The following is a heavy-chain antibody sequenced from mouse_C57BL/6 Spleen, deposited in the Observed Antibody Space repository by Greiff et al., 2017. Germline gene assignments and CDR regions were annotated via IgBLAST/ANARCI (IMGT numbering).Heavy chain of an antibody. CDR2: IRLKSDNYAT. D-gene: IGHD1-3*01. J-gene: IGHJ3*01. CDR3: TASESGFAY. V-gene: IGHV6-3*01. CDR1: GFTFSNYW. Sequence: EVKLVESGGGLVQPGGSMKLSCVASGFTFSNYWMNWVRQSPEKGLEWVAQIRLKSDNYATHYAESVKGRFTISRDDSKSSVYLQMNNLRAEDTGIYYCTASESGFAYWCQGTLVTVSA.